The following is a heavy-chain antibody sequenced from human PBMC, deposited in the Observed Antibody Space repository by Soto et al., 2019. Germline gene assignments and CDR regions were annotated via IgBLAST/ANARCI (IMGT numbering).Heavy chain of an antibody. CDR1: GFNFDNFA. CDR2: IGWNTGNL. Sequence: VQLVESGGASVQPGRSLRLSCAASGFNFDNFAMHWVRQAPGKGLEWVSGIGWNTGNLGYGDSVEGRITISRDNAKKTLDLPLDSLRSENAALYYCAKAKGGDRHRDFDPWGQGTLVTVSS. V-gene: IGHV3-9*01. J-gene: IGHJ5*02. D-gene: IGHD3-16*01. CDR3: AKAKGGDRHRDFDP.